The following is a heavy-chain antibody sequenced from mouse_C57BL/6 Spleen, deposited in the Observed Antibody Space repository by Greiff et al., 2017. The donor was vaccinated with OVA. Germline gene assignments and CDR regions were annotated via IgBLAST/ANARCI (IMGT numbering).Heavy chain of an antibody. CDR2: INPNNGGT. J-gene: IGHJ3*01. CDR1: GYTFTDYN. V-gene: IGHV1-18*01. CDR3: ARSGTYDGYYEFAY. D-gene: IGHD2-3*01. Sequence: VQLQQSGPELVKPGASVKIPCKASGYTFTDYNMDWVKQSHGKSLEWIGDINPNNGGTIYNQKFKGKATLTVDKSSSTAYMELRSLTSEDTAVYYCARSGTYDGYYEFAYWGQGTLVTVSA.